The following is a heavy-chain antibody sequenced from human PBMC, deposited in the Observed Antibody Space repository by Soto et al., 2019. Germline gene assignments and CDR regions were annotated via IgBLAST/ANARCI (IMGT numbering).Heavy chain of an antibody. CDR3: APTPIVGATMEYYFDY. J-gene: IGHJ4*02. CDR2: IIPIFGTA. Sequence: SVKVSCKASGCTFSSYAISWVRQAPGQGLEWMGGIIPIFGTANYAQKFQGRVTITADESTSTAYMELSSLRSEDTAVYYCAPTPIVGATMEYYFDYWGQGTLVTVSS. D-gene: IGHD1-26*01. V-gene: IGHV1-69*13. CDR1: GCTFSSYA.